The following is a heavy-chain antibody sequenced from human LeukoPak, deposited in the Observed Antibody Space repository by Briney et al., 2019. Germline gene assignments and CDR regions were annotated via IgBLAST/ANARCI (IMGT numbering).Heavy chain of an antibody. D-gene: IGHD6-13*01. CDR1: GFTFSTYA. V-gene: IGHV3-30*18. J-gene: IGHJ4*02. CDR2: ISYDGSNK. CDR3: AKAEQQLD. Sequence: GGSLRLSCAASGFTFSTYAMSWVRQAPGKGLEWVAVISYDGSNKYYADSVKGRFTISRDNSKNTLYLQMNSLRAEDTAVYYCAKAEQQLDWGQGTLVTVSS.